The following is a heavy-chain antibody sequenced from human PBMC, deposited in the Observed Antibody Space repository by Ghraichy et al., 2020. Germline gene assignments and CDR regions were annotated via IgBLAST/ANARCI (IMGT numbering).Heavy chain of an antibody. J-gene: IGHJ6*03. Sequence: ASVKVSCKASGYTFTSYDINWVRQATGQGLEWMGWMNPNSGNTGYAQKFQGRVTMTRNTSISTAYMELSSLRSEDTAVYYCARGESGYSSRHPSYYYYMDVWGKGTTVTVSS. CDR2: MNPNSGNT. V-gene: IGHV1-8*02. CDR3: ARGESGYSSRHPSYYYYMDV. D-gene: IGHD6-13*01. CDR1: GYTFTSYD.